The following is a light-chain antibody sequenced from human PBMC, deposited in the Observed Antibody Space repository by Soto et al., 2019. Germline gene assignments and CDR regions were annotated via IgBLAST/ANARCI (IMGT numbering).Light chain of an antibody. CDR3: SSYTSSSTVI. CDR1: SSDIGGYNY. Sequence: QSALTQPASVSGSPGQSITISCTGTSSDIGGYNYISWYQQHPGKAPKFIIYDVRNRPSGVSNRFSGSRSGNMASLTISGLQAEDEADYYCSSYTSSSTVIFGGGTKLTVL. V-gene: IGLV2-14*03. CDR2: DVR. J-gene: IGLJ2*01.